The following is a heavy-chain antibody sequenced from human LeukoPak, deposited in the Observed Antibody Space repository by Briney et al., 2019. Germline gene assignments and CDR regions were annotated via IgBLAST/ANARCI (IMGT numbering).Heavy chain of an antibody. J-gene: IGHJ5*02. V-gene: IGHV4-4*07. Sequence: PSETLSLTCSVSGASLTSYYWSWIRQPAGKGLEWIGHLYTSGSINYNPSLKSRVTMSADTSKNLFSLKLSSVTAADTAVYYCARDRYYYDSSGYYYGWFDPWGQGTLVTVSS. CDR2: LYTSGSI. CDR1: GASLTSYY. D-gene: IGHD3-22*01. CDR3: ARDRYYYDSSGYYYGWFDP.